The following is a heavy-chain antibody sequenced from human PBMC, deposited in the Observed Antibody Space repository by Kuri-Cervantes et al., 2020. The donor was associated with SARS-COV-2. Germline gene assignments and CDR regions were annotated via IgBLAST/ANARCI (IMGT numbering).Heavy chain of an antibody. CDR2: ISPIAGDT. CDR1: GGTFSSYA. V-gene: IGHV1-46*01. Sequence: ASVKVSCKASGGTFSSYAISWVRQAPGQGLEWMAIISPIAGDTTYAQRFQDRVSMTMDKSTSTVYLELSSLISDDTAMYYCARSSSGSYSDFEYWGQGTLVTVSS. J-gene: IGHJ4*02. D-gene: IGHD1-26*01. CDR3: ARSSSGSYSDFEY.